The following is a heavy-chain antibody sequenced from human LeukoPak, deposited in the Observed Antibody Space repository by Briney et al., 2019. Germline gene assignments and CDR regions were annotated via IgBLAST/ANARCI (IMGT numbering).Heavy chain of an antibody. CDR2: IESRNDGGTT. CDR3: ATVPGITAFGEVIGY. J-gene: IGHJ4*02. V-gene: IGHV3-15*04. D-gene: IGHD3-3*01. CDR1: GFTVTNAR. Sequence: GGSLRLSCVVSGFTVTNARMNWVRQAPGGGLEWIGRIESRNDGGTTDYAAPVKGRFTISRDDSKNTVILHMNSLKTEDTAVYYCATVPGITAFGEVIGYWGQGTLVTISS.